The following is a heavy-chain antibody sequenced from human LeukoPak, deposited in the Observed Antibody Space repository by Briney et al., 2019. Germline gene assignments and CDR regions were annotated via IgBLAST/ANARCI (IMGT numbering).Heavy chain of an antibody. V-gene: IGHV3-9*03. CDR1: GFTFDDYA. Sequence: GGSLRLSCAASGFTFDDYAMHWVRQAPGKGLEWVPGISWNSGSIGYADSVKGRFTISRDNAKNSLYLQMNSLRAEDMALYYCAKGDYFDYWGQGTLVTVSS. J-gene: IGHJ4*02. CDR2: ISWNSGSI. CDR3: AKGDYFDY.